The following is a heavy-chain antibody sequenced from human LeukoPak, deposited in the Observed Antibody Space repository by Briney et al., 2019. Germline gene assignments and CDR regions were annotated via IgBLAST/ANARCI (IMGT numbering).Heavy chain of an antibody. CDR2: ISAYNGNT. D-gene: IGHD3-10*01. Sequence: SVKVACNASGSTFPSYGISWVRQAPGQGLEWMGWISAYNGNTNYAQKLQGRVTMTTDTSTSTAYMELRSLRSDDTAVYYCARELPSDAFDIWGQGTMVTVSS. V-gene: IGHV1-18*01. CDR1: GSTFPSYG. CDR3: ARELPSDAFDI. J-gene: IGHJ3*02.